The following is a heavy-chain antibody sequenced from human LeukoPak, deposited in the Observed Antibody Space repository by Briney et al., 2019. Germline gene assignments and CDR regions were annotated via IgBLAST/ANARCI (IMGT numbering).Heavy chain of an antibody. CDR2: IYSDGTP. J-gene: IGHJ4*02. CDR3: ARAQPNNYGDPTLFDL. Sequence: GGSLRLSCAASGFTVSGYYMSWVRQSPGKGLEWVSFIYSDGTPYYAAPVKGRFTISRDNSNLYLQINSLRAEDTAVYYCARAQPNNYGDPTLFDLWGQGTLVTVSS. CDR1: GFTVSGYY. D-gene: IGHD4-17*01. V-gene: IGHV3-66*01.